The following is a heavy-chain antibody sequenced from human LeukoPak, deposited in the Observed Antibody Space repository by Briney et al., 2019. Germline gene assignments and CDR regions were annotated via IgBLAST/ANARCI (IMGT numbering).Heavy chain of an antibody. CDR3: AKETRLIAVPYYFDY. J-gene: IGHJ4*02. Sequence: PGGSLRLSCAASGFTVSSNYMSWVRQAPGKGLEWVSVIYSGGSTYYADSVKGRFTISRDNSKNTLYLQMNSLRAEDTAVYYCAKETRLIAVPYYFDYWGQGTLVTVSS. V-gene: IGHV3-53*01. CDR2: IYSGGST. CDR1: GFTVSSNY. D-gene: IGHD6-19*01.